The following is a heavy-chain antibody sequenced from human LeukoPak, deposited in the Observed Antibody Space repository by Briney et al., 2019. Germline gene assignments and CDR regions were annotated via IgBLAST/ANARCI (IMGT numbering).Heavy chain of an antibody. D-gene: IGHD3-9*01. J-gene: IGHJ4*02. Sequence: PGGSLRLSCAASGFTFDGYGMTWVRQAPGKGLEWVSGINWNGVTRDYADSVKGRFTISRDNAKNSLYLQMNSLRAEDTAVYYCARVLRYFDWSKPLDYWGQGTLVTVSS. V-gene: IGHV3-20*04. CDR3: ARVLRYFDWSKPLDY. CDR2: INWNGVTR. CDR1: GFTFDGYG.